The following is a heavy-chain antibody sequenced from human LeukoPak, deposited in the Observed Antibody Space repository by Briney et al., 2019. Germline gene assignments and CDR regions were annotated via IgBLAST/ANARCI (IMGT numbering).Heavy chain of an antibody. J-gene: IGHJ5*02. CDR3: ARPAAAGNWFDP. Sequence: PGGSLRLSCAASGFTFSSYGMHWVRQAPGKGLEWMAVIWYDGSNNYYADSVKGRFTISRDNSKKTLYLQMNSLRAEDTAVYYCARPAAAGNWFDPWGQGTLVTVSS. CDR1: GFTFSSYG. V-gene: IGHV3-33*01. D-gene: IGHD6-13*01. CDR2: IWYDGSNN.